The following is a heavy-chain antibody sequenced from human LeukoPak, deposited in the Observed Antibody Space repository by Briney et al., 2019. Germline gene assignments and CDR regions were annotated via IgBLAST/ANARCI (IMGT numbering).Heavy chain of an antibody. V-gene: IGHV4-59*01. CDR2: IYYSGST. D-gene: IGHD1-26*01. Sequence: SETLSLTCTVSGGSISSYYWSWIRQPPGKGLEWIGYIYYSGSTNYNPSLKSRVTISVDTSKNQFSLKLSSVTAADTAVYYCATHRGVGQFDYWGQGTLVTVSS. CDR1: GGSISSYY. CDR3: ATHRGVGQFDY. J-gene: IGHJ4*02.